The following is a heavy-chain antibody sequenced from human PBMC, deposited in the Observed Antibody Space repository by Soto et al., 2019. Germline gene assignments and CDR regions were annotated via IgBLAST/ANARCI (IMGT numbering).Heavy chain of an antibody. D-gene: IGHD2-8*01. CDR3: ARGIWNIEEMIYGFYFDP. CDR2: ISQSGAT. Sequence: PSEAPSVTCAVSGGSITIGAYSWSWIRQPPGKVLQWLGYISQSGATYYNPSLERRVTISMDRSKNAFSLNLSSVTADDTAVYYCARGIWNIEEMIYGFYFDPWGTGTLVTVSS. CDR1: GGSITIGAYS. V-gene: IGHV4-30-2*01. J-gene: IGHJ5*02.